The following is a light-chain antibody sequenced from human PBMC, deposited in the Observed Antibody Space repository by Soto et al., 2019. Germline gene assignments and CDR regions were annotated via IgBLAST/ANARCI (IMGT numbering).Light chain of an antibody. V-gene: IGKV3-20*01. J-gene: IGKJ1*01. CDR3: QQYGSSPPWT. Sequence: SPGAVSLSQEERATLSCRASQSVSSSYLAWYQQKPGQAPRLLIYGASSRATGIPDRFSGSGSGTDFTLTISRLEPEDFAVYYCQQYGSSPPWTFGEGSKV. CDR1: QSVSSSY. CDR2: GAS.